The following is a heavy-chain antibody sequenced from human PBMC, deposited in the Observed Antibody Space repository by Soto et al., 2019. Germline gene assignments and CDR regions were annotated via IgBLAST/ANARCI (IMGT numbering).Heavy chain of an antibody. D-gene: IGHD2-15*01. V-gene: IGHV3-23*01. CDR3: AKAVELYYFDY. CDR2: ISSSGAAT. J-gene: IGHJ4*02. Sequence: EVQLLESGGGSVQPGGSLRLSCAASGFTFSTSAMSWVRQAPGKGLEWVSSISSSGAATYYAGSVKGRFTISTDYYKNTLYLQMNSLRVEDTAVYYCAKAVELYYFDYRGQGTLVTVSS. CDR1: GFTFSTSA.